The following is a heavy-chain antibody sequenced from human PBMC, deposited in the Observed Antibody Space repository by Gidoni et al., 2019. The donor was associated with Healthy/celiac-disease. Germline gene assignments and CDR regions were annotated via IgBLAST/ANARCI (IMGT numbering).Heavy chain of an antibody. D-gene: IGHD6-19*01. CDR1: GFTFSSYS. J-gene: IGHJ6*03. CDR3: ARDRKVAGHPPYYYYYMDV. CDR2: ISSISSYI. Sequence: EVQLVESGGGLVKPGGSLRLSCAASGFTFSSYSMNWVRQAPGKGLEWVSSISSISSYIYYADSVKGRFTISRDNAKNSLYLQMNSLRAEDTAVYYCARDRKVAGHPPYYYYYMDVWGKGTTVTVSS. V-gene: IGHV3-21*01.